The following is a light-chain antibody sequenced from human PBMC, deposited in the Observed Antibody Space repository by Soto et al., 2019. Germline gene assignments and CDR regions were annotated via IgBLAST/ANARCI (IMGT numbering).Light chain of an antibody. CDR2: AAS. Sequence: DIQMTQSPSSLSASVGDRVTMTCRASQSINSFLSWYQQKPGEAPKLLIYAASALHRGVPSRFGGSGSGTDFTLTISSLQPEDLATYYCQQSYNTPWTFGQGTKVEIK. J-gene: IGKJ1*01. CDR3: QQSYNTPWT. CDR1: QSINSF. V-gene: IGKV1-39*01.